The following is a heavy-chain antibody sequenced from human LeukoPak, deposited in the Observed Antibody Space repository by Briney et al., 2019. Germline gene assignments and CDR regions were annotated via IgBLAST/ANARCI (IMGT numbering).Heavy chain of an antibody. CDR2: IYYGGST. CDR1: GDSISSRSYY. J-gene: IGHJ4*02. V-gene: IGHV4-39*01. CDR3: ARSVASKSSGWYYLDY. D-gene: IGHD6-19*01. Sequence: SETLSLTCTVSGDSISSRSYYWGWIRQPPGKGLEWIGSIYYGGSTYYSPSLKSRVTISVDTSKNQFSLKLSSVTAADTAVYYCARSVASKSSGWYYLDYWGQGTLVTVSS.